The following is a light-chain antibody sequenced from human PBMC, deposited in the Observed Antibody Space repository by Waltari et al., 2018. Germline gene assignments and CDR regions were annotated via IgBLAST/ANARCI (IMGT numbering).Light chain of an antibody. CDR3: SSYASNSIYI. V-gene: IGLV2-14*01. J-gene: IGLJ1*01. CDR2: EVS. Sequence: QAALTQSPSVSGSPGQSVTIPCTGTNSDIGGYYRDSWYQQHPGKAPKLMIYEVSKRPSGVSDRFSGSKSGNTASLTISGLQAEDEADYYCSSYASNSIYIFGAGTRLTVL. CDR1: NSDIGGYYR.